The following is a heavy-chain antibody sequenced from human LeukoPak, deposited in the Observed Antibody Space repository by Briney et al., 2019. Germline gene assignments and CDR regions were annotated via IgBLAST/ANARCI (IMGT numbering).Heavy chain of an antibody. CDR1: GFTFSSYG. D-gene: IGHD3-10*01. V-gene: IGHV3-30*18. Sequence: PGGSLRLSCAASGFTFSSYGMHWVRQAPGKGLEWVAVISYDGSNKYYADSVEGRFTISRDNSKNTLSLQMNSLRADDTALYYCTKEGYYGSGSFPDYWGQGTLVTVSS. J-gene: IGHJ4*02. CDR3: TKEGYYGSGSFPDY. CDR2: ISYDGSNK.